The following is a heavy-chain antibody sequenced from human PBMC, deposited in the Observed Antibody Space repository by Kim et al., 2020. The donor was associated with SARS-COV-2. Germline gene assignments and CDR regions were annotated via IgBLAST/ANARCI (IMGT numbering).Heavy chain of an antibody. CDR2: ISNDSSNI. D-gene: IGHD3-16*01. CDR3: ARDFIVGGVIDY. Sequence: GGSLRLSCAASGFTFSSYSMHWVRQAPGKGLEWVSAISNDSSNIYYADSVKGRFTISRDNAKNSLYLQMNSLRAEDTAVYYCARDFIVGGVIDYWGQGTLVTVSS. CDR1: GFTFSSYS. J-gene: IGHJ4*02. V-gene: IGHV3-21*01.